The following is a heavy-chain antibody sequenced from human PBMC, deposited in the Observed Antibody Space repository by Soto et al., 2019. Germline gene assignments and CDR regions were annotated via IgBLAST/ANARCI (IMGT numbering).Heavy chain of an antibody. CDR2: IRSKAYGGTT. V-gene: IGHV3-49*03. CDR3: TRIPKLRYFDWLLYCPDY. Sequence: RSLSLSCTVSRFSLGEYAMGWFRQVPGNVLGWVGFIRSKAYGGTTEYAGSVKGRFTISRYDSKTIAYLQMKSLKTEDTAVYYCTRIPKLRYFDWLLYCPDYWGQGTLVTVSS. J-gene: IGHJ4*02. CDR1: RFSLGEYA. D-gene: IGHD3-9*01.